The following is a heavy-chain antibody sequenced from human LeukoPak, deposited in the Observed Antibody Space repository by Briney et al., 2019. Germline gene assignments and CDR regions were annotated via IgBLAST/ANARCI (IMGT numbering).Heavy chain of an antibody. D-gene: IGHD4-17*01. V-gene: IGHV4-39*01. Sequence: SETLSLTCAVSGGSISSGGYSWSWIRQPPGKGLEWIGSIYYSGSTYYNPSLKSRVAISVDTSKNQFSLKLSSVTAADTAVYYCATYGDYNDAFDIWGQGTMVTVSS. CDR2: IYYSGST. CDR1: GGSISSGGYS. CDR3: ATYGDYNDAFDI. J-gene: IGHJ3*02.